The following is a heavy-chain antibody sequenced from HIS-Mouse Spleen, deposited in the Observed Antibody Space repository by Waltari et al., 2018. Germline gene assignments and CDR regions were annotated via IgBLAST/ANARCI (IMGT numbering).Heavy chain of an antibody. V-gene: IGHV4-34*01. J-gene: IGHJ3*02. CDR3: ARSQLSPARAFDI. CDR2: INHSGST. D-gene: IGHD3-10*01. Sequence: QVQLQQWGAGLLKASETLSLTCAVYGGSFSGYYWSWIGQPPGKGLEWIGEINHSGSTNYNPSLKSRVTISVDTSKNQFSLKLSSVTAADTAVYYCARSQLSPARAFDIWGQGTMVTVSS. CDR1: GGSFSGYY.